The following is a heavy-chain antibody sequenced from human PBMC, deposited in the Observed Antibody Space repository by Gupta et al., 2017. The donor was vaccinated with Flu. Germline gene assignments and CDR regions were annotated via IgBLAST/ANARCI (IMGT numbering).Heavy chain of an antibody. V-gene: IGHV3-53*02. J-gene: IGHJ6*02. Sequence: EVQLVETGGGLIQPGGSLRLSCAASGFTVRSNYMSWVRQAPGTGLEWVSVIYSGGSTYYADSVKGRFTISRDNSKNTLYLQMNSLRAEDTAVYYCARDLLDSSGYYYYYYGMDVWGQGTTVTVSS. CDR3: ARDLLDSSGYYYYYYGMDV. CDR1: GFTVRSNY. CDR2: IYSGGST. D-gene: IGHD3-22*01.